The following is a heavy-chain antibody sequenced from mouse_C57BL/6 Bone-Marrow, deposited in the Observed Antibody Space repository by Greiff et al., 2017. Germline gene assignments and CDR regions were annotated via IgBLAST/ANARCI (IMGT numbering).Heavy chain of an antibody. CDR3: TREGTGTGDD. CDR2: IDPETGGT. D-gene: IGHD4-1*01. CDR1: GYTFTDYE. Sequence: VQLQQSGAELVRPGASVTLSCKASGYTFTDYEMHWVKQTPVHGLEWIGAIDPETGGTAYNQKFKGKAILTADKSSSTAYMELRSLTSEDSAVYYCTREGTGTGDDWGKGTTLTVSS. J-gene: IGHJ2*01. V-gene: IGHV1-15*01.